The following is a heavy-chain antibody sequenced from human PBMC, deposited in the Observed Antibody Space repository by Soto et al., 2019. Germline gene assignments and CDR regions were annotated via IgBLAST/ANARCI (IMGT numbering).Heavy chain of an antibody. CDR3: AKERSTYNDY. CDR2: ISYDGTNK. J-gene: IGHJ4*02. V-gene: IGHV3-30*18. Sequence: PGGSLRLSCAASGFTFSSYVMHWVRQAPGKGLEWVAVISYDGTNKYYVDSVKGRFTISRDNSKNTLYLQMNSLRVEDTAVYYCAKERSTYNDYWGQGTLVTVSS. CDR1: GFTFSSYV. D-gene: IGHD1-20*01.